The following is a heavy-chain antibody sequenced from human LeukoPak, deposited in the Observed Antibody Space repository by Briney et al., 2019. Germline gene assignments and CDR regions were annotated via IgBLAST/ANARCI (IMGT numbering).Heavy chain of an antibody. CDR2: LYHSGTT. CDR3: ARLRVQNYGGNWGFDY. D-gene: IGHD4-23*01. Sequence: GSLRLSCAASGFTVSSNYMSWVRQAPGKGLEWIGSLYHSGTTYYNPSLQSRVTISIDTSKNQFSLKLSSVTAADTAVYYCARLRVQNYGGNWGFDYWGQGTLVTVSS. V-gene: IGHV4-38-2*01. J-gene: IGHJ4*02. CDR1: GFTVSSNY.